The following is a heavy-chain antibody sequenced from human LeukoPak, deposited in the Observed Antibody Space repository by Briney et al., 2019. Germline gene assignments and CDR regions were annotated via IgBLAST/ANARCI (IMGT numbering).Heavy chain of an antibody. V-gene: IGHV1-2*02. CDR2: INPNSGGT. Sequence: ASVKVSCKTSGYTFTGYYIHWVRQGPGQGLEWMGWINPNSGGTNYAQKFQGRVTMTREMSISVVYMELRRLRSDDTAVYFCARGPFRNVDTNLAASRFDPWGQGTLVTVSP. J-gene: IGHJ5*02. D-gene: IGHD5-18*01. CDR1: GYTFTGYY. CDR3: ARGPFRNVDTNLAASRFDP.